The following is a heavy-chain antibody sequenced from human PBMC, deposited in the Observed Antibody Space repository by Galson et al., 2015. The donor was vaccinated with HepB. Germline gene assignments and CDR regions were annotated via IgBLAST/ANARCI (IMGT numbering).Heavy chain of an antibody. V-gene: IGHV4-30-4*01. J-gene: IGHJ5*02. CDR2: IYYSGST. Sequence: TLSLTCTVSGGSISSGDYYWSWIRQPPGKGLEWIGYIYYSGSTYYNPSLKSRVTISVDTSKNQFSLKLSSVTAADTAVYYCARAPLLWFGELLGWFDPWGQGTLVTVSS. CDR3: ARAPLLWFGELLGWFDP. D-gene: IGHD3-10*01. CDR1: GGSISSGDYY.